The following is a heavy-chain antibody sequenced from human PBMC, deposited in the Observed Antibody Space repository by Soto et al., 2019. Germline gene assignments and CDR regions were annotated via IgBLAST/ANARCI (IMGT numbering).Heavy chain of an antibody. V-gene: IGHV3-21*01. CDR1: GFTFSSYS. CDR3: ARDRWLEPEPHFDY. D-gene: IGHD5-12*01. CDR2: ISSSSSYI. Sequence: EVQLVESGGGLVKPGGSLRLSCAASGFTFSSYSMNWVRQAPGKGLEWVSSISSSSSYIYYADSVKGRFTISRDNAKNSLYLQMYSLRAEDTAVYYCARDRWLEPEPHFDYWGQGTLVTVSS. J-gene: IGHJ4*02.